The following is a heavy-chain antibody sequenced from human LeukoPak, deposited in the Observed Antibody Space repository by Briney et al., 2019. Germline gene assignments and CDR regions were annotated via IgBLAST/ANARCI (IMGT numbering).Heavy chain of an antibody. D-gene: IGHD7-27*01. CDR2: ISPSGGST. J-gene: IGHJ6*03. CDR1: GYTFTSNY. Sequence: ASVKVSCKAFGYTFTSNYMHWVRQAPGQGPEWMGVISPSGGSTTYAQKFQGRVTMTRGMSTSTVYMELSSLRSEDTAVYYCARTGSYYYYMDVWGKGTTVTISS. CDR3: ARTGSYYYYMDV. V-gene: IGHV1-46*01.